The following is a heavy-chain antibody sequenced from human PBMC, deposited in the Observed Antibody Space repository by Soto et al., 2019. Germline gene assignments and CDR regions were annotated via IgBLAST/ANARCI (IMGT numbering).Heavy chain of an antibody. Sequence: SETLSLTCSVSGGSISSYYWTWIRQPAGKGLEWIGRIYTSGTTNYNPSLESRVTMSVDTSKNQFSLRLSSVTAADTAVYYCARGRGSTGTTYYFDYWGQGTLVTV. CDR2: IYTSGTT. D-gene: IGHD1-1*01. V-gene: IGHV4-4*07. CDR1: GGSISSYY. J-gene: IGHJ4*02. CDR3: ARGRGSTGTTYYFDY.